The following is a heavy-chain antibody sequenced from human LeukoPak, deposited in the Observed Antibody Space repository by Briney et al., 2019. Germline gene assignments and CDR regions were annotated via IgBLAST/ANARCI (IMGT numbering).Heavy chain of an antibody. Sequence: SETLSLTCTVSGGSISSGSYYWSWIRQPAGKGLEWIGRIYTSGSTNYNPSLKSRVTISIDTSKNQSSLKLSSVTAADTAVYLCARARGMAAAGNWFDPWGQGTLVTVSS. V-gene: IGHV4-61*02. J-gene: IGHJ5*02. CDR3: ARARGMAAAGNWFDP. CDR2: IYTSGST. CDR1: GGSISSGSYY. D-gene: IGHD6-13*01.